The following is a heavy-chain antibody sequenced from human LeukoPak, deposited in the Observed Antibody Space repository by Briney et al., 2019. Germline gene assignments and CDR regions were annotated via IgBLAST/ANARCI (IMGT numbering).Heavy chain of an antibody. J-gene: IGHJ4*02. CDR1: GFTFDDYA. CDR3: AKDTSGSFDY. V-gene: IGHV3-9*01. D-gene: IGHD1-26*01. Sequence: GGSLRLSCAASGFTFDDYAMHWVRQAPGKGLEWVSGISWNSGSIGYADSVKGRFTISRDNAKNSLYLQMNSLRAEDTALYYCAKDTSGSFDYWGQGTLVTVSS. CDR2: ISWNSGSI.